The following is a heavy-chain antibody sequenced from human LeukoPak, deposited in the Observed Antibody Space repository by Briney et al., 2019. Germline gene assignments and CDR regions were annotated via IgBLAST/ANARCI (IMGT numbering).Heavy chain of an antibody. CDR2: ISWNSGSI. V-gene: IGHV3-9*01. Sequence: PAGGSLRLSCAASGFTFDDYAMHWVRQAPGKGLEWVSGISWNSGSIGYADSVKGRFTISRDNAKNSLYLQTNSLRAEDTALYYCAKDIHDEVGGVDYWGQGTLVTVSS. CDR1: GFTFDDYA. D-gene: IGHD2-8*01. CDR3: AKDIHDEVGGVDY. J-gene: IGHJ4*02.